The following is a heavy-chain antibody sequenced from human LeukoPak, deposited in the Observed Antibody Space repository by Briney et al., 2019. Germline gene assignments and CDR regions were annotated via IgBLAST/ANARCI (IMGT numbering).Heavy chain of an antibody. J-gene: IGHJ4*02. CDR2: ISGSSSYI. CDR1: GFTFSSYS. Sequence: GGSLRLSCAASGFTFSSYSMKWVRQAPGKGLEWVSSISGSSSYIYYADSVKGRFTISRDNAKNSLYLQMNSLRAEDTAVYYCARGWGSGSYYPYWGQGTLVTVSS. CDR3: ARGWGSGSYYPY. V-gene: IGHV3-21*01. D-gene: IGHD3-10*01.